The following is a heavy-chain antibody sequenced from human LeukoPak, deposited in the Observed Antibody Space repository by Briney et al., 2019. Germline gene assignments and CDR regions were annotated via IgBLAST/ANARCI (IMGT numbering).Heavy chain of an antibody. D-gene: IGHD4-11*01. Sequence: PGGSLRLSCAASGFTFSSYAMHWVRQAPGKGLEWVAVISYDGSNKYYADSVKGRFTISRDNAKNSLYLQMDSLRAEDRALYYCVKGSNYGPMDVWGKGTTVTVSS. CDR1: GFTFSSYA. CDR3: VKGSNYGPMDV. CDR2: ISYDGSNK. J-gene: IGHJ6*03. V-gene: IGHV3-30-3*02.